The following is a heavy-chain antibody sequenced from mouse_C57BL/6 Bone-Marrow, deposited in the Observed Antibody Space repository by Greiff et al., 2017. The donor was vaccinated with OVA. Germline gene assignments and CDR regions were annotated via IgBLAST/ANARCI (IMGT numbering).Heavy chain of an antibody. D-gene: IGHD1-1*01. CDR2: ISSGSSTI. V-gene: IGHV5-17*01. Sequence: EVQRVESGGGLVKPGGSLKLSCAASGFTFSDYGMHWVRQAPEKGLEWVAYISSGSSTIYYADTVKGRFTISRDNAKNTLFLQMTSLRSEETAMDYCARNYYGYFDYWGQGTTLTVSS. CDR3: ARNYYGYFDY. J-gene: IGHJ2*01. CDR1: GFTFSDYG.